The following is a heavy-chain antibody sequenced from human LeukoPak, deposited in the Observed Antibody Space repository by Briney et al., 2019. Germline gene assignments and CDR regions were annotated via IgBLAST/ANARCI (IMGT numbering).Heavy chain of an antibody. Sequence: PSETLSLTCTVSGGSFTPYYWSWIRQPPGKGLEWIGHISYSGSTNYNPSLKSRVTVSIDTSKNQVSLKLSSMTAADTAVYYCARGQKYRSGYTVTELGSGYFDYWGQGPLVTVSS. CDR1: GGSFTPYY. J-gene: IGHJ4*02. D-gene: IGHD5-18*01. CDR2: ISYSGST. CDR3: ARGQKYRSGYTVTELGSGYFDY. V-gene: IGHV4-59*01.